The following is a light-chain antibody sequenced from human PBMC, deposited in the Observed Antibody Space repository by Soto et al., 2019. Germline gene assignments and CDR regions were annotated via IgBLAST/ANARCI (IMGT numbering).Light chain of an antibody. V-gene: IGLV1-51*02. CDR1: SSNIGKNY. Sequence: QSVLTQPPSVSAASGQKVTISCSGSSSNIGKNYVSWYQQLPGTAPKLLIYETNKRPSGIPDRFSGSESGTSATLGISGLQTGDEADYYCGTWDTSLTVVLFGGGTQLTVL. CDR3: GTWDTSLTVVL. J-gene: IGLJ2*01. CDR2: ETN.